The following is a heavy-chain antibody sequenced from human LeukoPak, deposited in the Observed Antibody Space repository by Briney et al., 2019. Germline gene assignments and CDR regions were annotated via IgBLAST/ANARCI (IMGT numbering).Heavy chain of an antibody. V-gene: IGHV4-39*01. CDR1: GGSMRSSSYS. J-gene: IGHJ4*02. Sequence: SETLSLTCTVSGGSMRSSSYSWAWIRQPPGQGLEYIASISYSGSTYYNPSLKSRLTISVDTPKNQFSLKVHSVTAADTSVYYCARRGDVLTAYAFDYWGQGALVTVPS. CDR3: ARRGDVLTAYAFDY. CDR2: ISYSGST. D-gene: IGHD3-9*01.